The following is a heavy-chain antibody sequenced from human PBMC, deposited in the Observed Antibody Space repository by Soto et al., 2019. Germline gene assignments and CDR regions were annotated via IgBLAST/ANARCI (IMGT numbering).Heavy chain of an antibody. CDR1: GFTFTSSA. V-gene: IGHV1-58*02. D-gene: IGHD6-6*01. J-gene: IGHJ3*02. CDR3: AATASIAAYDVFDI. Sequence: SVKVSCKACGFTFTSSAMQWVRQARGRRLEWIGWIVVGSGNTNYAQKFQERVTITRDMSTSTAYMELSSLRSEDTAVYYCAATASIAAYDVFDIWGQGKMVTVSS. CDR2: IVVGSGNT.